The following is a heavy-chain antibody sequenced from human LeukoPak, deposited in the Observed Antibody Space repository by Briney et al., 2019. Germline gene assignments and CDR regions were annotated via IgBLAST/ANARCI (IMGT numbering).Heavy chain of an antibody. V-gene: IGHV1-69*16. D-gene: IGHD4-17*01. CDR1: GVTFSNNS. CDR2: IIPILRSA. CDR3: ARDQADYGDYVDAFDI. Sequence: SVKVSCKTSGVTFSNNSITWVRQAPGQGLEWLGGIIPILRSASYAQKFRGRLRMTSDESTTTAYMELSSLRSEDTAVYYCARDQADYGDYVDAFDIWGQGTVVTISS. J-gene: IGHJ3*02.